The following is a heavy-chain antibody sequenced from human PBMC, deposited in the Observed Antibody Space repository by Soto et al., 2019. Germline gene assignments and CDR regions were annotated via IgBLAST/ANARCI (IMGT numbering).Heavy chain of an antibody. Sequence: QVQLVQSGAEVKKPGSSVKVSCKASGDTFSGYSISWVRQAPGQGLEWMGGIIPLFGTTNYAQRFQGRVTITADKSTSTAYMELRSLKSEDTAIYYCARDLGSGYDPGDYWGQGPLVTVSS. CDR2: IIPLFGTT. V-gene: IGHV1-69*14. J-gene: IGHJ4*02. CDR3: ARDLGSGYDPGDY. D-gene: IGHD5-12*01. CDR1: GDTFSGYS.